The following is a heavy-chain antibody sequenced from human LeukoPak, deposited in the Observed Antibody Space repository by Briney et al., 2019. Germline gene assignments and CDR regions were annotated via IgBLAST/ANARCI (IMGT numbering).Heavy chain of an antibody. V-gene: IGHV3-48*01. CDR1: GFTFSSYS. CDR2: ISSSSSSTI. Sequence: GGSLRLSCAASGFTFSSYSMNWVRQAPGKGLEWVSYISSSSSSTIYYADSVKGRFTISRDNAKNSLYLQMNSLRAEDTAVYYCAGGELSFDYWGQGTLVTVSS. D-gene: IGHD3-16*02. CDR3: AGGELSFDY. J-gene: IGHJ4*02.